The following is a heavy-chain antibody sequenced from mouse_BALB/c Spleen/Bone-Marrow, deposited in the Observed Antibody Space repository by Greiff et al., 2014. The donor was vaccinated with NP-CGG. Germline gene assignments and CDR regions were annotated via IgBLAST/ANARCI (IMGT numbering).Heavy chain of an antibody. J-gene: IGHJ3*01. Sequence: EVMLVESGGGLVKPGGSLKLSCAASGFAFSTYDMSWVRQTPEKRLEWVAYISSGGGNTYYPDTVKGRFTISRDNAKNTLSLQMSSLKSEDTAIFFCVRHSRGYDGFANWGQGTLVTVSA. V-gene: IGHV5-12-1*01. CDR3: VRHSRGYDGFAN. CDR1: GFAFSTYD. CDR2: ISSGGGNT. D-gene: IGHD2-2*01.